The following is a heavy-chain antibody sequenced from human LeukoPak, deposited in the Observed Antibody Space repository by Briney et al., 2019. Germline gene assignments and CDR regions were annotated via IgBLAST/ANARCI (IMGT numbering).Heavy chain of an antibody. CDR1: GFTFSSYG. J-gene: IGHJ4*02. V-gene: IGHV3-33*01. D-gene: IGHD3-10*01. Sequence: GGSLRLSCAASGFTFSSYGMHWVRQAPGKGLEWVAVIWYDGSNKYYADSVKGRFTISRDNAKNSLYLQMNSLRAEDTAVYYCARAPADSYGSGSPYYFDYWGQGTLVTVSS. CDR2: IWYDGSNK. CDR3: ARAPADSYGSGSPYYFDY.